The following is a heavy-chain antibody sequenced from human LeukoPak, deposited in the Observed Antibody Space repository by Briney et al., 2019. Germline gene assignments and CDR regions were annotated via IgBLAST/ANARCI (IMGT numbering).Heavy chain of an antibody. CDR1: GDSVSSNRAA. V-gene: IGHV6-1*01. CDR3: ARDIAYGGHHNDAFDF. D-gene: IGHD4-23*01. J-gene: IGHJ3*01. Sequence: SQTLSLTCAISGDSVSSNRAAWNWIRQSPSRGLEWLGRTYYRSKWYYDYALSVKSRIAINPDTSKNQFSLQLNSVTPEDTAAYYCARDIAYGGHHNDAFDFWGQGTMVTVSS. CDR2: TYYRSKWYY.